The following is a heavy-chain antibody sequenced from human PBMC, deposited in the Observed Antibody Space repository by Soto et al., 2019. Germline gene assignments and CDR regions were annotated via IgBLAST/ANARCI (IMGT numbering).Heavy chain of an antibody. Sequence: GESLKISCKGSGYSFTSYWIGWVRQMPGKGLEWMGIIYPGGSRTRYGPSFGGQVTISADRSTSTAYLQWTSLKASDSAMYYCATWRGSSWFDYWGQGTQVTVSS. CDR3: ATWRGSSWFDY. CDR2: IYPGGSRT. D-gene: IGHD6-13*01. J-gene: IGHJ4*02. CDR1: GYSFTSYW. V-gene: IGHV5-51*01.